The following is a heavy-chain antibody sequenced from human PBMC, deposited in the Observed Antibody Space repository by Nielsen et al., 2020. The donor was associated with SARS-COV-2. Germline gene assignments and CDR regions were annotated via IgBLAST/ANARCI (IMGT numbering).Heavy chain of an antibody. CDR3: ARGLMSGTPDFYYSYMDV. CDR2: IYYSGST. D-gene: IGHD1-7*01. V-gene: IGHV4-39*01. Sequence: SETLSLTCTVSGGSISSSSYYWGWIRQPPGKGLEWIGSIYYSGSTYYNPSLKSRVTISVDTSKNQFSLKLSSVTAADTAVYFCARGLMSGTPDFYYSYMDVWDKGSTVTVSS. CDR1: GGSISSSSYY. J-gene: IGHJ6*03.